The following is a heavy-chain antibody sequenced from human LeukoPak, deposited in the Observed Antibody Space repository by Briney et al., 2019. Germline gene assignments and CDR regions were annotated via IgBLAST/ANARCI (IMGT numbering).Heavy chain of an antibody. J-gene: IGHJ4*02. V-gene: IGHV3-23*01. CDR3: AKAASGSYLYYFDY. CDR1: GGSFSDHY. Sequence: ETLALTCAVHGGSFSDHYWNWVRQAPGRGLEWVSTISYSGGSTYYVDSVKGRFTISRDNSENTLYLQLNSLRAEDTAVYYCAKAASGSYLYYFDYWGQGTLVTVSS. CDR2: ISYSGGST. D-gene: IGHD1-26*01.